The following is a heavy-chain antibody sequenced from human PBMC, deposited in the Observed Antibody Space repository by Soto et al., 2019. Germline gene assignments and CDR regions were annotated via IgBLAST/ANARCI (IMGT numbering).Heavy chain of an antibody. D-gene: IGHD3-10*01. CDR1: GYTFTSYD. CDR3: ALPSPFPLRFGDLLYPHYYYYYGMDV. V-gene: IGHV1-8*01. CDR2: MNPNSGNT. J-gene: IGHJ6*02. Sequence: ASVKVSCKASGYTFTSYDINWVRQATGQGLEWMGWMNPNSGNTGYAQKFQGRVTMTRNTSISTAYMELSSLRSEDTAVYYCALPSPFPLRFGDLLYPHYYYYYGMDVWGQGTTFTVSS.